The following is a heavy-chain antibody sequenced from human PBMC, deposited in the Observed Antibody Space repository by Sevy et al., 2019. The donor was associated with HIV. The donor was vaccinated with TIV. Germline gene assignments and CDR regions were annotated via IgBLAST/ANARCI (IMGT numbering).Heavy chain of an antibody. J-gene: IGHJ4*02. CDR2: IGVYNGNL. Sequence: ASVKVSCKTSGYIFTNSGITWVRQAPGQGLEWMGWIGVYNGNLKYAQKFQGRVTTTTDTSTSTAYMELTSLRSDDTGVYYCARVPTYHYGSATYFDYWGQGTLVTVSS. D-gene: IGHD3-10*01. V-gene: IGHV1-18*01. CDR1: GYIFTNSG. CDR3: ARVPTYHYGSATYFDY.